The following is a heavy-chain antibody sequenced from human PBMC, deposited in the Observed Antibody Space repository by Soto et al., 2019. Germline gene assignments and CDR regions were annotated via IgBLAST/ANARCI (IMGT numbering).Heavy chain of an antibody. J-gene: IGHJ4*02. CDR3: ARGYGGYNY. Sequence: SETLSLTCAVYGGSFSGYYWSWIRQPPGKGLEWIGEINHSGSTNYNPSLKSRVTISVDTSKNQFSLKLSSVTAADTAVYYCARGYGGYNYWGQGTLVTVSS. CDR2: INHSGST. CDR1: GGSFSGYY. V-gene: IGHV4-34*01. D-gene: IGHD5-12*01.